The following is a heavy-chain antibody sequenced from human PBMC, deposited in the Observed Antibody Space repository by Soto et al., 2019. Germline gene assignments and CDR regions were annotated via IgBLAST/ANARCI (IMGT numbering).Heavy chain of an antibody. D-gene: IGHD1-26*01. Sequence: QVQLVQSGAXXXXPGASVXXXXKASGYTFTSYGISWVRQAPGQGLEWMGWISDYNGNTKYAQKLQGRVTMTTDTSTSTAYMELRSLRSDDTAVYYCARTLPPIDYWGQGTLVTVSS. V-gene: IGHV1-18*01. CDR3: ARTLPPIDY. J-gene: IGHJ4*02. CDR2: ISDYNGNT. CDR1: GYTFTSYG.